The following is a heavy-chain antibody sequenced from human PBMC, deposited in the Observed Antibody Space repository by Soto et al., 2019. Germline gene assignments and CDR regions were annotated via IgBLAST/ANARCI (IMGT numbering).Heavy chain of an antibody. CDR2: MNPNSGNT. D-gene: IGHD5-12*01. V-gene: IGHV1-8*01. CDR1: GYTFTSYD. Sequence: ASVKVSCKASGYTFTSYDINWVRQATGQGLEWMGWMNPNSGNTGYAQKFQGRVTMTRNTSVSTAYMELSSLRSEDTAVYYCARYSGYDSVFDEWGQGTLVTVSS. CDR3: ARYSGYDSVFDE. J-gene: IGHJ4*02.